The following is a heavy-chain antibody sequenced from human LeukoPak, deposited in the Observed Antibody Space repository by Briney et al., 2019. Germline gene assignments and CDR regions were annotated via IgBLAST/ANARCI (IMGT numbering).Heavy chain of an antibody. CDR2: ISSGSSPI. V-gene: IGHV3-48*01. CDR3: ARDHCSSTSRSYYYGMDV. CDR1: RFTFSSYS. Sequence: GGSLRLSCAPSRFTFSSYSLNWVRQAPGKGLEWIPYISSGSSPIYYADSVKGRFTISRDDAKSSLYLQMNSLRAEDTAGYYCARDHCSSTSRSYYYGMDVWGQGTTVTVSS. J-gene: IGHJ6*02. D-gene: IGHD2-2*01.